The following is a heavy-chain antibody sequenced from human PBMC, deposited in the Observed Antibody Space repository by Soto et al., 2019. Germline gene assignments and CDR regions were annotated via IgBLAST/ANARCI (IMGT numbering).Heavy chain of an antibody. V-gene: IGHV5-51*01. CDR3: ARQVTYGGNSVDAFDI. Sequence: GESLKISCKGSGYSFTSYWIGWVRQMPGKGLERMRIIYPGDSDTRYSPSFQGQVTISADKSISTAYLQWSSLKASNTAMYYCARQVTYGGNSVDAFDIWGQETMVAVS. CDR2: IYPGDSDT. J-gene: IGHJ3*02. CDR1: GYSFTSYW. D-gene: IGHD2-21*02.